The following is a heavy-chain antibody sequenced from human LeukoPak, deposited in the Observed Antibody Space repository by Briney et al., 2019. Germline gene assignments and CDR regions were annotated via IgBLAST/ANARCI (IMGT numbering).Heavy chain of an antibody. V-gene: IGHV4-39*01. CDR1: SFTSYW. CDR2: IYYSGST. CDR3: ARHGDGYNYVTLASPINY. D-gene: IGHD5-24*01. Sequence: SFTSYWIGWVRQMPGKGLEWIGSIYYSGSTYYNPSLKSRVTISVDTSKNQFSLKLSSVTAADTAVYYCARHGDGYNYVTLASPINYWGQGTLVTVSS. J-gene: IGHJ4*02.